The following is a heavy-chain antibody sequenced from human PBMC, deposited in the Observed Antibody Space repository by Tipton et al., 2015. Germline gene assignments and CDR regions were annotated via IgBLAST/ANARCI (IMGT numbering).Heavy chain of an antibody. V-gene: IGHV5-10-1*01. CDR2: IDPSDSQT. D-gene: IGHD5-18*01. CDR3: ARGYGYYFDY. J-gene: IGHJ4*02. CDR1: GYSLTSYW. Sequence: VQPVQSGAEVKKPGESLRISCKGSGYSLTSYWINWVRQMPGKGLEWMGRIDPSDSQTNYSPSFQGHVTISADKSISTAYLQWSSSEASDTAMYWCARGYGYYFDYWGQGTLVTVSS.